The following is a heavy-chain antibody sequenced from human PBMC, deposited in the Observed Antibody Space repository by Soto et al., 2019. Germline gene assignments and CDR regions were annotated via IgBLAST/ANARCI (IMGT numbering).Heavy chain of an antibody. CDR1: GFTFSAYR. V-gene: IGHV3-30*18. Sequence: GSLRLSCEVSGFTFSAYRMHSVRQAPGKGLEWVAAISHDGTNKNYGDSVKGRFTISRDNSKKTLYLQMNSLRPEDTALYYWAKVDYNISRSGNYPHILLIYWGPGTL. J-gene: IGHJ4*02. D-gene: IGHD3-22*01. CDR3: AKVDYNISRSGNYPHILLIY. CDR2: ISHDGTNK.